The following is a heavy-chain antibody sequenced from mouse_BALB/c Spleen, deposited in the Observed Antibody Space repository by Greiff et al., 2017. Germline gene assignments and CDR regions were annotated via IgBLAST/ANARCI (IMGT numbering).Heavy chain of an antibody. V-gene: IGHV1-7*01. CDR2: INPSTGYT. CDR3: ARGDYDGGFAY. D-gene: IGHD2-4*01. J-gene: IGHJ3*01. CDR1: GYTFTSYW. Sequence: VQLQQSGAELAKPGASVQMSCKASGYTFTSYWMHWVKQRPGQGLEWIGYINPSTGYTEYNQKFKDKATLTADKSSSTAYMQLSSLTSEDSAVYYCARGDYDGGFAYWGQGTLVTVSA.